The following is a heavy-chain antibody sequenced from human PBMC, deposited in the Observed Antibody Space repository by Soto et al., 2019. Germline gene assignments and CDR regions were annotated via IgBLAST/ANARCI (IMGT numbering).Heavy chain of an antibody. J-gene: IGHJ6*04. CDR3: ARLGPLLVGGAPGHYYYGMAV. CDR2: IDPSDSYT. CDR1: GYRFTSYW. V-gene: IGHV5-10-1*01. Sequence: GESLKISCKGSGYRFTSYWISWVRQMPGKGLEWMGRIDPSDSYTTYSPSFQGHVTISTDKSISTAYLQWSSLKAADTAMYSCARLGPLLVGGAPGHYYYGMAVWGKGARVTAS. D-gene: IGHD2-2*01.